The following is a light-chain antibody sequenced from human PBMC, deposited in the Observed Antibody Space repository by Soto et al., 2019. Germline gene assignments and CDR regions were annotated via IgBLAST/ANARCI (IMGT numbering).Light chain of an antibody. CDR2: EVS. J-gene: IGLJ2*01. CDR3: SSYTSSTTLV. Sequence: QSALTQPASVSGSPGQSITISCTGTSSDVGAYNYVSWYQQHPGKAPKLIIYEVSHRPSGVSNRFSGSKSGNTASLTISGLQFEEEADYCCSSYTSSTTLVFGGGTKVTVL. CDR1: SSDVGAYNY. V-gene: IGLV2-14*01.